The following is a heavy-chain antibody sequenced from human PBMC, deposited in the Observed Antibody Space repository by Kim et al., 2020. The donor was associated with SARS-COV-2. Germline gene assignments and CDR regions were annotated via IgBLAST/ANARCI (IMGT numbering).Heavy chain of an antibody. D-gene: IGHD3-9*01. J-gene: IGHJ4*02. CDR1: GGSISSSNW. CDR3: ARDQGWRYYDILTGYYS. V-gene: IGHV4-4*02. Sequence: SETLSLTCAVSGGSISSSNWWSWVRQPPGKGLEWIGEIYHSGSTNYNPSLKSRVTISVDKSKNQFSLKLSSVTAADTAVYYCARDQGWRYYDILTGYYSWGQGTLVTVSS. CDR2: IYHSGST.